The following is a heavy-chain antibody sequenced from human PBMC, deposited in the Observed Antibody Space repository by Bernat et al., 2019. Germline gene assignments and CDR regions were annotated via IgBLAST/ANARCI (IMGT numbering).Heavy chain of an antibody. V-gene: IGHV4-30-4*01. J-gene: IGHJ4*02. CDR2: IYYSGST. CDR1: GDSISSGDHY. D-gene: IGHD5-24*01. CDR3: AREEEMAMGY. Sequence: QVHLQESGPGLVRPSQTLSLTCAVFGDSISSGDHYWRWIRQPPGKGLEWIGFIYYSGSTYYNPSLKSRVVISVATSQNQLSLILTSVTAADTAVYYCAREEEMAMGYWGQGILVTVSS.